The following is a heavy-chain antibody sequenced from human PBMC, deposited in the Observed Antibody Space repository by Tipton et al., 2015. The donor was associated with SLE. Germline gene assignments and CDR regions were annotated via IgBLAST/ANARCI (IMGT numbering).Heavy chain of an antibody. D-gene: IGHD3/OR15-3a*01. V-gene: IGHV3-30*02. J-gene: IGHJ4*02. CDR2: IRYDGSNK. CDR3: AKDSWASIDFWTGYVFDY. Sequence: SLRLSCAASGFTFSSYGMHWVRQAPGKGLEWVAFIRYDGSNKYYADSVKGRFTISRDNSKNTLYLQINSLRAEDTAVYYCAKDSWASIDFWTGYVFDYWGQGTLVTVSS. CDR1: GFTFSSYG.